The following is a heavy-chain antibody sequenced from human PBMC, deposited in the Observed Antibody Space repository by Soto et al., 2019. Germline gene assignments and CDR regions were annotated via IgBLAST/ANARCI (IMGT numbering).Heavy chain of an antibody. CDR3: ARHNGYGPWFDP. J-gene: IGHJ5*02. D-gene: IGHD5-12*01. V-gene: IGHV1-2*02. CDR1: GYTFTGYY. Sequence: ASVKVSCKASGYTFTGYYIHWVRQAPGQGLDWMGWISPSSGDTNYAQKFQGRVTMTRDTSISTAFMELSRLTFEDTAVYYCARHNGYGPWFDPWGEGTLVPVYS. CDR2: ISPSSGDT.